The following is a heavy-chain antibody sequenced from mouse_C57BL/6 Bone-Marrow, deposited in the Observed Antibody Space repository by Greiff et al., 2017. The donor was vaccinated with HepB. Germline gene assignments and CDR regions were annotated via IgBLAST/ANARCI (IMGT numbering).Heavy chain of an antibody. CDR1: GFTFSDYG. CDR3: ARAPFYYDYPYYAMDY. D-gene: IGHD2-4*01. J-gene: IGHJ4*01. CDR2: ISSGSSTI. V-gene: IGHV5-17*01. Sequence: EVMLVESGGGLVKPGGSLKLSCAASGFTFSDYGMHWVRQAPEKGLEWVAYISSGSSTIYYADTVKGRFTISRDNAKNTLFLQMTSLRSEDTAMYYCARAPFYYDYPYYAMDYWGQGTSVTGSS.